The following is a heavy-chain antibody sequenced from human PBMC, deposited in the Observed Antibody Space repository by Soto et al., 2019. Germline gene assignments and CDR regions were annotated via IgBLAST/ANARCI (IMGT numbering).Heavy chain of an antibody. CDR3: ASYSYDVLTGQKPYFDH. CDR2: ISWDGGRT. Sequence: QPGGSLRLACAACGGSVEDYTMHWVRHTTGKGPEWISLISWDGGRTLYSDSVKGRFIISRDNSKNSLYLQMNSLTTEDTALYFCASYSYDVLTGQKPYFDHWGQGTLLTVSS. J-gene: IGHJ4*02. D-gene: IGHD3-9*01. CDR1: GGSVEDYT. V-gene: IGHV3-43*01.